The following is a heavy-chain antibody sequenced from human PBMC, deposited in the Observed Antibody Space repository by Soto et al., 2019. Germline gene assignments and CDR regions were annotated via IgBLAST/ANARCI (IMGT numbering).Heavy chain of an antibody. CDR1: GDSISSGDYY. Sequence: SETLSLTCIVSGDSISSGDYYWSWIRQPPGKSLEWIGYLHYSGSTYYNPSLKRRFTISLDTSKNQFSLKVNSVTAADTAVYYCARDRGITTLGYYYGMDVWGQGTTVTVSS. J-gene: IGHJ6*02. V-gene: IGHV4-30-4*01. D-gene: IGHD3-10*01. CDR3: ARDRGITTLGYYYGMDV. CDR2: LHYSGST.